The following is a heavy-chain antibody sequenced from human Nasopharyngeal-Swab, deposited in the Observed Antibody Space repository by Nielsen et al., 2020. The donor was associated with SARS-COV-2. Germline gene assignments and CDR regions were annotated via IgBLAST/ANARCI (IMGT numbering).Heavy chain of an antibody. CDR1: GFTFDYYG. CDR2: ISWSSGSI. J-gene: IGHJ6*02. V-gene: IGHV3-9*01. Sequence: SLKISCAASGFTFDYYGMHWVRQAPGKGLEWVSGISWSSGSIGYADSVKGRFTISRDNAKNSLYLQMNSLRAEDTALYYCARTREDFGVVRPDYYNYGLDVWGQGTTVTVSS. D-gene: IGHD3-3*01. CDR3: ARTREDFGVVRPDYYNYGLDV.